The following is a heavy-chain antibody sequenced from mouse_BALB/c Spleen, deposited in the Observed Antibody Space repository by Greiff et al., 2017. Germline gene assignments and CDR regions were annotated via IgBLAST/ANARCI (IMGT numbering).Heavy chain of an antibody. J-gene: IGHJ3*01. CDR2: IWAGGST. CDR1: GFSLTSYG. Sequence: VQLKESGPGLVAPSQSLSITCTVSGFSLTSYGVHWVRQPPGKGLEWLGVIWAGGSTNYNSALMSRLSISKDNSKSQVFLKMNSLQTDDTAMYYCAREYDYDAWFAYWGQGTLVTVSA. V-gene: IGHV2-9*02. CDR3: AREYDYDAWFAY. D-gene: IGHD2-4*01.